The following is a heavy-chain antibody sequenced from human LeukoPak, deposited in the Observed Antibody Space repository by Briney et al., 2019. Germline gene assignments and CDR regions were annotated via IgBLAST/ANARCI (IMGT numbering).Heavy chain of an antibody. V-gene: IGHV4-34*01. CDR1: GGSFSGYY. CDR2: INHSGST. J-gene: IGHJ6*02. Sequence: SETLSLTCAVYGGSFSGYYWSWLRQPPGKGLEWMGEINHSGSTNYNPSLKSRVTISVDTSKNQFSLKLSSVTAADTAVYYCARGPYSTVYYYYGMDVWGQGTTVTVSS. CDR3: ARGPYSTVYYYYGMDV. D-gene: IGHD6-13*01.